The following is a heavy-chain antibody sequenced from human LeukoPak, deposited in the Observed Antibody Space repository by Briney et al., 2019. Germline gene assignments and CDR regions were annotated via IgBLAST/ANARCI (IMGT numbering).Heavy chain of an antibody. V-gene: IGHV3-11*04. Sequence: GSLRLSCVASGFTFSDYYMSWIRQAPGKGLEWVSYISSSGSTIYYADSVKGRFTISRDNAKNSLYLQMNSLRAEDTAVYYCARDLDYSGSPRTCDYWGQGTLVTVSS. J-gene: IGHJ4*02. CDR3: ARDLDYSGSPRTCDY. D-gene: IGHD1-26*01. CDR1: GFTFSDYY. CDR2: ISSSGSTI.